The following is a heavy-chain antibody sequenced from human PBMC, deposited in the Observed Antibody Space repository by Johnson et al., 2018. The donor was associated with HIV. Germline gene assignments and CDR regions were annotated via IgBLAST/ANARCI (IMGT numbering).Heavy chain of an antibody. CDR2: IWYDGSNK. CDR1: GFTFSSYG. V-gene: IGHV3-33*01. Sequence: VQLVESGGGVVQPGRSLRLSCAASGFTFSSYGMHWVRQAPGKGLEWVAVIWYDGSNKYYANSVKGRFTISRDNSKNTLYLQMGSLRAEDMAVYYCARDTKSGSYLEGTGAFDIWGQGTMVTVSS. J-gene: IGHJ3*02. D-gene: IGHD3-10*01. CDR3: ARDTKSGSYLEGTGAFDI.